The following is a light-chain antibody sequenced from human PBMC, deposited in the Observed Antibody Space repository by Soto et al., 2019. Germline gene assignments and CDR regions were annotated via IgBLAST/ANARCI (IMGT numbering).Light chain of an antibody. CDR1: QSVSSY. CDR3: QQSSNWPRT. CDR2: DAS. Sequence: EIVLTQSPATLSLSPGERATLSCRASQSVSSYLAWYQQKPGQAPRLLIYDASNRATGIPARFSGSGSGTDFTLTSSSLEPEDFAVYYCQQSSNWPRTFGQGTKLEIK. J-gene: IGKJ2*01. V-gene: IGKV3-11*01.